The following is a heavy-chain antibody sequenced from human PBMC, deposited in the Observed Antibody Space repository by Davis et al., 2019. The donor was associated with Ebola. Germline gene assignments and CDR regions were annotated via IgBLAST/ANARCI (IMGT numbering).Heavy chain of an antibody. V-gene: IGHV1-18*04. Sequence: ASVQVSCKASGYTFPSYGISWVRQAPGQGLEWMGWTSAYNGNPNYAQKLQGRVTMTTDTSTSTAYMELRSLRSDDTAVYYCARDLLEGFIVVVPAAAFDYWGQGTLVTVSS. CDR3: ARDLLEGFIVVVPAAAFDY. D-gene: IGHD2-2*01. CDR2: TSAYNGNP. CDR1: GYTFPSYG. J-gene: IGHJ4*02.